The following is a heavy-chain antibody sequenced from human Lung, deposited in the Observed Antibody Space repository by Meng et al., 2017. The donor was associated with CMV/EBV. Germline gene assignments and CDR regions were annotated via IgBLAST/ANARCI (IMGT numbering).Heavy chain of an antibody. D-gene: IGHD6-19*01. CDR2: VNPISDDT. J-gene: IGHJ4*01. CDR1: GYSFTGFY. V-gene: IGHV1-2*06. CDR3: AKSSDNGWSS. Sequence: VQLVQSGAEVKRPGASVRISCQASGYSFTGFYLNWARQAPGHGLEWLGRVNPISDDTHLAPKFEGRITVTRGATINTAFMELTRLRPDDTAVYYCAKSSDNGWSSWGPGTLVTVSS.